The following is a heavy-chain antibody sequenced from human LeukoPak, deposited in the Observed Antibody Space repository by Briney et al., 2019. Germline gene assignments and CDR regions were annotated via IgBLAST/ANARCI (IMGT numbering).Heavy chain of an antibody. J-gene: IGHJ4*02. CDR1: GFTFRNAW. D-gene: IGHD1-26*01. CDR2: IKSKTDGGTT. V-gene: IGHV3-15*01. Sequence: GGSLRLSCAASGFTFRNAWINWVRQAPGKGLDWVGRIKSKTDGGTTDYAAPVKGRFTISRDDSKNTLYLQMNSLKTEDTAVYYCTTGWELLGIRLDYWGQGTLVTVSS. CDR3: TTGWELLGIRLDY.